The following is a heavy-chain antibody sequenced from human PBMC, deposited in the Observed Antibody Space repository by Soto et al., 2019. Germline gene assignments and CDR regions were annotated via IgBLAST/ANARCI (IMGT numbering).Heavy chain of an antibody. V-gene: IGHV4-39*01. Sequence: SETLSLTCTVSGGSISSSSYYWGWIRQPPGKGLEWIGSIYYSGSTYYNPSLKSRVTISVDTSKNQFSLKLSSVTAADTAVYYCARHVLGPLGYYNPLLGYYYMDVWGKGTTVTVSS. CDR3: ARHVLGPLGYYNPLLGYYYMDV. CDR2: IYYSGST. D-gene: IGHD3-9*01. CDR1: GGSISSSSYY. J-gene: IGHJ6*03.